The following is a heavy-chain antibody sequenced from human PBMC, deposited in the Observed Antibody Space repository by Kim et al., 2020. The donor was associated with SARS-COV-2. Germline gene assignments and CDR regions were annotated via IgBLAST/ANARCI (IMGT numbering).Heavy chain of an antibody. D-gene: IGHD6-19*01. J-gene: IGHJ5*02. CDR1: GGSISSYY. Sequence: SETLSLTCTVSGGSISSYYWSWIRQPPGKGLEWIGYIYYSGSTNYNPSLKSRVTISVDTSKNQFSLKLSSVTAADTAVYYCARHSPGSSGGTFLFDPWGHVTLGTVSS. CDR2: IYYSGST. CDR3: ARHSPGSSGGTFLFDP. V-gene: IGHV4-59*08.